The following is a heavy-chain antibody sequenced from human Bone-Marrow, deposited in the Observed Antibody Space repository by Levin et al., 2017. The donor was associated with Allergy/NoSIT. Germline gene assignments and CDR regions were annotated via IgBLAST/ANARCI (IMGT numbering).Heavy chain of an antibody. CDR2: IYYTGST. Sequence: AGGSLRLSCTVSGGSISSYYWSWIRQPPGKGLEWIGYIYYTGSTNYNPSLKSRVTVSLDTSKTQISLKLSSVTAADTAIYYCARHLTPEKYFYYMDVWGKGTTVTVSS. J-gene: IGHJ6*03. V-gene: IGHV4-59*01. D-gene: IGHD3-9*01. CDR1: GGSISSYY. CDR3: ARHLTPEKYFYYMDV.